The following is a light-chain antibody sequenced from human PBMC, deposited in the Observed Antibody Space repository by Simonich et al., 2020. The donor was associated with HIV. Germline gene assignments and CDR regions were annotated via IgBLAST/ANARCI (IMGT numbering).Light chain of an antibody. V-gene: IGLV4-69*01. CDR3: QTWGTGFWV. Sequence: QLVLTQSPSASASLGASVKLTCTLSSGHSSYAIAWHQQRPEKGPRSLMKLNRDGSHSKGDGIPDRFSGSSSGAERYLTISSLQSEDEADYYCQTWGTGFWVFGGGTKLTVL. CDR1: SGHSSYA. CDR2: LNRDGSH. J-gene: IGLJ3*02.